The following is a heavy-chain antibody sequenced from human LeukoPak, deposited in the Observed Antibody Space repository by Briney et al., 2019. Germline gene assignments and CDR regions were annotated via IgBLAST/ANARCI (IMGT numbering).Heavy chain of an antibody. CDR3: AGAYYDILTGSSGFDY. D-gene: IGHD3-9*01. CDR2: IGTAGDT. J-gene: IGHJ4*02. Sequence: GGSLRLSCAASGFTFSSYDMHWVRQATGKGLEWVSAIGTAGDTYYPGSVKGRFTISRENAKNSLYLQMNSLRAGDTAVYYCAGAYYDILTGSSGFDYWGQGTLVTVSS. CDR1: GFTFSSYD. V-gene: IGHV3-13*01.